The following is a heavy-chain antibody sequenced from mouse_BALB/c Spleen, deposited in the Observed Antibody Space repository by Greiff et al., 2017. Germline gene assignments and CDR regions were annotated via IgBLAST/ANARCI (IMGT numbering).Heavy chain of an antibody. V-gene: IGHV1-69*01. D-gene: IGHD2-1*01. CDR2: IDTSDSYT. Sequence: QVQLKEPGAELVMPGASVKMSCKASGYTFTDYWMHWVKQRPGQGLEWIGAIDTSDSYTSYNQKFKGKATLTVDESSSTAYMQLSSLTSEDSAVYYCARGNYCFDYWGQGTTLTVSS. CDR3: ARGNYCFDY. CDR1: GYTFTDYW. J-gene: IGHJ2*01.